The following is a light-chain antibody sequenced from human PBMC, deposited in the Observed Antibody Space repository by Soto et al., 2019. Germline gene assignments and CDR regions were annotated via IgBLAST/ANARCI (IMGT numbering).Light chain of an antibody. CDR2: GNS. V-gene: IGLV1-40*01. Sequence: QSVLTQPPSVSGDPGQRVTISCTGSSSNIGAGYDVHWYQQLPGTAPKLLIYGNSNRPSGVPDRFSGSKSGTSASLAITGLQAEDEADYYCQSYDSSLSGAVVGGGTQLTVL. CDR1: SSNIGAGYD. CDR3: QSYDSSLSGAV. J-gene: IGLJ7*01.